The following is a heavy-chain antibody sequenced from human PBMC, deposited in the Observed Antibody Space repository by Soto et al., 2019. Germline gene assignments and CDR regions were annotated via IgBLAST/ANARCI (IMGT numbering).Heavy chain of an antibody. CDR2: ISSYNGDT. D-gene: IGHD5-12*01. V-gene: IGHV1-18*01. CDR1: AYTFTEFG. J-gene: IGHJ6*02. Sequence: QVQLGQSGPEVKKPGPPVKVPFKASAYTFTEFGFSWARQAPGQGPGWMGWISSYNGDTNYAKTFQGRFTMTTDTSTSTAYMELRSLRSDDTAVYYCAREGVAPYYYYGMGIWGQGTPVTVSS. CDR3: AREGVAPYYYYGMGI.